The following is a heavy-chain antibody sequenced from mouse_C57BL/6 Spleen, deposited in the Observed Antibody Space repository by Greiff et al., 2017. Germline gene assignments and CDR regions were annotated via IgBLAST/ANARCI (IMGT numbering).Heavy chain of an antibody. CDR2: IDPENGDT. D-gene: IGHD1-1*01. J-gene: IGHJ3*01. V-gene: IGHV14-4*01. Sequence: VQLQQSRAELVRPGASVKLSCTASGFNIKDDYMHWVKQRPEQGLEWIGWIDPENGDTEYASKFQGKATITADTSSNTAYLQLSSLTSEDTAVYYCTLLRSFAYWGQGTLVTVSA. CDR3: TLLRSFAY. CDR1: GFNIKDDY.